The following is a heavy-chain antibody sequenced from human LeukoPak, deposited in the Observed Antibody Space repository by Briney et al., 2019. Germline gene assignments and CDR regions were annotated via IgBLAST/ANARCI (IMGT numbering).Heavy chain of an antibody. CDR2: INQAGSDN. D-gene: IGHD2-15*01. CDR1: GFTFNNYW. J-gene: IGHJ2*01. CDR3: ARVGFCSDSSCHAAGWYFDL. V-gene: IGHV3-7*01. Sequence: GGSLRLSCAASGFTFNNYWMSRVRQAPGKGLEWVANINQAGSDNYYLDSVKGRFTISRDNAENSLYLQMNSLRGEDTAVYSCARVGFCSDSSCHAAGWYFDLWGRGTLVTVSS.